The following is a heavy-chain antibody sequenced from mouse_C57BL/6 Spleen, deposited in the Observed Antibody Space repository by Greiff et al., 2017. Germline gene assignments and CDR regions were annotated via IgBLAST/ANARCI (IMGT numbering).Heavy chain of an antibody. D-gene: IGHD4-1*01. J-gene: IGHJ2*01. CDR2: ISSGSSTI. Sequence: EVQLQQSGGGLVKPGGSLKLSCAASGFTFSDYGMHWVRQAPEKGLEWVAYISSGSSTIYYADTVTGRFTISRDNAKNTLFLQMTSLRAEDTAMYYCARNWDGDYWGQGTTLTVSS. CDR1: GFTFSDYG. V-gene: IGHV5-17*01. CDR3: ARNWDGDY.